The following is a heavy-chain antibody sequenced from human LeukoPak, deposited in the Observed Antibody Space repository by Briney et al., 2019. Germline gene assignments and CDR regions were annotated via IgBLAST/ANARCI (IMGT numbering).Heavy chain of an antibody. D-gene: IGHD3-16*01. Sequence: QPGRSLRLSCAASGFTFSSYGMHWVRQAPGKGLEWVAVISYDGSNKYYADSVKGRFTISRDNSKNTLYLQMNSLRAEDTAVYYCAKDWGLGRLDYWGQGTLVTVSS. CDR2: ISYDGSNK. J-gene: IGHJ4*02. CDR3: AKDWGLGRLDY. CDR1: GFTFSSYG. V-gene: IGHV3-30*18.